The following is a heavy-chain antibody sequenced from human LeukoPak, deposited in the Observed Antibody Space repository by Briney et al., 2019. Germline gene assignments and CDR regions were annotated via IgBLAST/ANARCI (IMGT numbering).Heavy chain of an antibody. CDR2: INHSGST. J-gene: IGHJ4*02. CDR3: ARFENGFDY. D-gene: IGHD2-8*01. Sequence: SETLSLTCAVYGGSFSGYYWSWTRQPPGKGLEWIGEINHSGSTNYNPSLESRVTISVDTSKNQFSLKLSSVTAADTAVYYCARFENGFDYWGQGTLVTVSS. V-gene: IGHV4-34*01. CDR1: GGSFSGYY.